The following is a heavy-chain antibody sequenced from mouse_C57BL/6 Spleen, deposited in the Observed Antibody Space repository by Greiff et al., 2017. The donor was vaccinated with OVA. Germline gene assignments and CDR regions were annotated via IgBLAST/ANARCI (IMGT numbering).Heavy chain of an antibody. CDR3: ASTYYYAMDY. CDR1: GFTFSSYG. V-gene: IGHV5-6*01. J-gene: IGHJ4*01. CDR2: ISSGGSYT. D-gene: IGHD5-1*01. Sequence: EVQVVESGGDLVKPGGSLKLSCAASGFTFSSYGMSWVRQTPDKRLEWVATISSGGSYTYYPDSVKGRFTISRDNAKNTLYLQMSSLKSEDTAMYYCASTYYYAMDYWGQGTSVTVSS.